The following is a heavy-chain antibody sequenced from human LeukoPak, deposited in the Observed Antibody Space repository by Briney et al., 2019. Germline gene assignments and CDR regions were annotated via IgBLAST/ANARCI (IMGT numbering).Heavy chain of an antibody. V-gene: IGHV4-59*11. D-gene: IGHD3-10*01. J-gene: IGHJ4*02. Sequence: SETLSLTCIVSGCSMRSHYWSWLRLPPGKRLEWVGYVYSSGSTSYNPSLKSRVTISVDTCKNHFSLKLSSVTAEDTAVYYCARHYGSGSWGFDYWGQGTLVTVSS. CDR2: VYSSGST. CDR1: GCSMRSHY. CDR3: ARHYGSGSWGFDY.